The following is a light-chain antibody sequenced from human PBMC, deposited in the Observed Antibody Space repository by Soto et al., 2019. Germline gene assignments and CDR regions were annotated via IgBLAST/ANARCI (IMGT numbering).Light chain of an antibody. V-gene: IGKV2-28*01. Sequence: DIVMTQSPLSLPVTPGEPASISCRSSQSLLHSNGYNYLDWYLQKPGQSPQLLTYLGSNRASGVPYRFSGSGSGTDFTLTISSVEAEDVGSYYCMQALQTPRTFGQGTKVEIK. J-gene: IGKJ1*01. CDR2: LGS. CDR1: QSLLHSNGYNY. CDR3: MQALQTPRT.